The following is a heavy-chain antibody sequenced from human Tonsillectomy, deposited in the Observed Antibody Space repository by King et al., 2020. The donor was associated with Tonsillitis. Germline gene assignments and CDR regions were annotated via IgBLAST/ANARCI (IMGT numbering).Heavy chain of an antibody. CDR3: ARGGVVGPTNEYYFDY. CDR2: IFYSGCT. CDR1: GGSISSSSYY. V-gene: IGHV4-39*01. Sequence: QLQESGPGLGKPSETLSLTCTVSGGSISSSSYYWGWIRQPPGEGLEWIGKIFYSGCTYYNPSLKSRVTISVDTSKNQLSLKLTSVTAADTAVYYCARGGVVGPTNEYYFDYWGQGTLVTVSS. D-gene: IGHD1-26*01. J-gene: IGHJ4*02.